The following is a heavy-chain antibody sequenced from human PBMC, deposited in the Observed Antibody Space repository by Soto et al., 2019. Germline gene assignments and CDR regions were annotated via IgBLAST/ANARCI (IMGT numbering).Heavy chain of an antibody. V-gene: IGHV4-34*01. D-gene: IGHD5-18*01. CDR3: ARGYDTALAPIF. J-gene: IGHJ4*02. Sequence: ETLSLTCPVYGGSFSSYHCSWIRQTPGKGLEWIGEINHLTTTNYNPSLKSRVIISLDTPKNQFSLKLSSVTAADTAVYYCARGYDTALAPIFWGQGILVTVSS. CDR2: INHLTTT. CDR1: GGSFSSYH.